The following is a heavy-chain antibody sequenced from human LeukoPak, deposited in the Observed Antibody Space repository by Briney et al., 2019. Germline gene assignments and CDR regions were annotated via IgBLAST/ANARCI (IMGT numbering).Heavy chain of an antibody. Sequence: GGSLRLSCAASGFTVSSNYMSWVRQAPGKGLEWVSVIYSGGSTYYADSVKGRFTISRDNSKNTLYLQMNSLRAEDTAVYYCARGRGVGATLRRKYFDYWGQGTLVTVSS. J-gene: IGHJ4*02. CDR2: IYSGGST. V-gene: IGHV3-53*01. D-gene: IGHD1-26*01. CDR3: ARGRGVGATLRRKYFDY. CDR1: GFTVSSNY.